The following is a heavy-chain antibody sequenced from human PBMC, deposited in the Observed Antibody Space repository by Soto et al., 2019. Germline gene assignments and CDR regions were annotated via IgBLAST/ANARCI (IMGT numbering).Heavy chain of an antibody. V-gene: IGHV3-23*01. J-gene: IGHJ4*02. CDR3: AKEPLGGGNYYYFCFEY. D-gene: IGHD2-21*02. CDR1: GFRFDNYA. Sequence: GGSLRLSCTVSGFRFDNYAMTWVRQAAGKAPEWISAISGSGRSTYYADSVKGRFTNSRNNSRDTQYLQMTSLKADDKAVYFCAKEPLGGGNYYYFCFEYWGQGTPVTVSS. CDR2: ISGSGRST.